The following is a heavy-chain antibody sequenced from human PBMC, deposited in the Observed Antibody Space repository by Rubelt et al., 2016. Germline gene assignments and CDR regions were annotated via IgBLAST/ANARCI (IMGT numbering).Heavy chain of an antibody. Sequence: QVQLVQSGAEVKKPGASVKVSCKASGYTFTRYAMHWVRQAPGQRLDWMGWINAGNGNTKYSQKFQGRVTITRDTSASTAYMELSSLRSEDTAVYYCARKGYGYGMDVWGQGTTVTVSS. J-gene: IGHJ6*02. CDR3: ARKGYGYGMDV. D-gene: IGHD3-16*01. CDR1: GYTFTRYA. CDR2: INAGNGNT. V-gene: IGHV1-3*01.